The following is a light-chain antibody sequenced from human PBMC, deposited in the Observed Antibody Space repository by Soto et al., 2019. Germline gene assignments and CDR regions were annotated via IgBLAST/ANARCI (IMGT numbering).Light chain of an antibody. CDR3: QQRSNWPPLT. V-gene: IGKV3-11*01. CDR1: QSVSSV. CDR2: DAS. J-gene: IGKJ4*01. Sequence: EIVLTQSPATLSLSPGERATLSCRASQSVSSVLAWYQQKPGQAPRLLIYDASNRATGIPARFSGSGSGTDFTLTISSLEPEDFAVYYCQQRSNWPPLTFGGGTKVEIK.